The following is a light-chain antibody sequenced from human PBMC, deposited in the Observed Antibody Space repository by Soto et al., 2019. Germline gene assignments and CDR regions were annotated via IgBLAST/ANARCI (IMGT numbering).Light chain of an antibody. Sequence: QSALTQPPSVSGSPGQSVTMSCTGTSSDVGSYNRVSWYQQPPGTAPKLMIYEVSNRPSGVPDRFSGSKSGNTASLTISGLQAEDEDDYDCSSYTSSSPFVFGGGTQLTVL. CDR1: SSDVGSYNR. CDR3: SSYTSSSPFV. J-gene: IGLJ2*01. CDR2: EVS. V-gene: IGLV2-18*02.